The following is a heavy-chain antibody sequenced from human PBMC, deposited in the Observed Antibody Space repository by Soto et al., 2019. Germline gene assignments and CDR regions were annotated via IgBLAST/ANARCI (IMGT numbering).Heavy chain of an antibody. D-gene: IGHD6-13*01. CDR3: AREYTAAGSYYYYYMDV. J-gene: IGHJ6*03. CDR1: GGSISSYY. CDR2: IYYSGST. Sequence: SETLSLTCTVSGGSISSYYWSWIRQPPGKGLEWIGYIYYSGSTNYNPSLKSRVTISVDTSKNQFSLKLSSVTAADTAVYYCAREYTAAGSYYYYYMDVWGKGTTVTVSS. V-gene: IGHV4-59*01.